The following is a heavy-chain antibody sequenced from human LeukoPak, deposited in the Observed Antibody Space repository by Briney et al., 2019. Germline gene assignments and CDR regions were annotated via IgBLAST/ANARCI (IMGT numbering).Heavy chain of an antibody. CDR2: ISGSGGSR. CDR3: ARAEPYCTNGVCYQGDY. CDR1: GFTFSSYG. J-gene: IGHJ4*02. Sequence: PGGTLRLSCAASGFTFSSYGMSWVRQAPGKGLEWVSAISGSGGSRYYADSVKGRFTISRDNSKNTLYLQMNSLRAEDTAVYYCARAEPYCTNGVCYQGDYWGQGTLVTVSS. V-gene: IGHV3-23*01. D-gene: IGHD2-8*01.